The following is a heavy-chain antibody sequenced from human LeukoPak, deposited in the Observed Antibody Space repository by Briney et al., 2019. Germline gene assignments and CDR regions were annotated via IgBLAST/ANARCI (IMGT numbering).Heavy chain of an antibody. D-gene: IGHD4-17*01. CDR2: IIPIFGTA. Sequence: SVKVSCKASGGTFSSYAISWVRQAPGQGLEWMGRIIPIFGTASYAQKFQGRVTITTDESTSTAYMEPSSLRSEDTAVYCCARDLNDYGDYSFDYWGQGTLVTVSS. J-gene: IGHJ4*02. CDR1: GGTFSSYA. CDR3: ARDLNDYGDYSFDY. V-gene: IGHV1-69*05.